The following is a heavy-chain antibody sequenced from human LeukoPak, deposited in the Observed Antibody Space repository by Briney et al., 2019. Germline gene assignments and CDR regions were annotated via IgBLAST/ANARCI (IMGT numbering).Heavy chain of an antibody. CDR2: IYHSGST. CDR1: GGSISSGYY. D-gene: IGHD3-22*01. CDR3: ARDLGITMIVVGPFDY. Sequence: SQTLSLTCTVSGGSISSGYYWGWIRQPPGKGLEWIGSIYHSGSTYYNPSLKSRVTISVDTSKNQFSLKLSSVTAADTAVYYCARDLGITMIVVGPFDYWGQGTLVTVSS. V-gene: IGHV4-38-2*02. J-gene: IGHJ4*02.